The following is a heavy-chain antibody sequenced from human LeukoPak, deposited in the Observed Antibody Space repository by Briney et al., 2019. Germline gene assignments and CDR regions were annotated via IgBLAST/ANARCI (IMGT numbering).Heavy chain of an antibody. V-gene: IGHV3-30-3*01. CDR1: GFTFITCA. J-gene: IGHJ4*02. CDR3: AREGPVAGNFDY. CDR2: ISYHGSNK. Sequence: GGSLRLSCAASGFTFITCAMHWVRQAPGKGLEWVAVISYHGSNKDYADSVKGRFTISRDNYKNTLYLEMNSLRAEDTAVYYCAREGPVAGNFDYWGQGTLVTVSS. D-gene: IGHD6-19*01.